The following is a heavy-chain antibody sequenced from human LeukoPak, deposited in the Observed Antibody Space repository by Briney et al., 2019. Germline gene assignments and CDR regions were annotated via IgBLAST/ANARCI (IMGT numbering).Heavy chain of an antibody. CDR2: IFYSGIV. D-gene: IGHD6-13*01. CDR3: ARLSSSWYYFDY. V-gene: IGHV4-59*01. J-gene: IGHJ4*02. CDR1: GDSTSRYY. Sequence: SETLSLTCTVSGDSTSRYYWSWIRQPPGKGLEFLGYIFYSGIVNYNPSLKSRVTMSVDSSKNQVSLKVRSVTAADTAVYYCARLSSSWYYFDYWGQGTLVTVSS.